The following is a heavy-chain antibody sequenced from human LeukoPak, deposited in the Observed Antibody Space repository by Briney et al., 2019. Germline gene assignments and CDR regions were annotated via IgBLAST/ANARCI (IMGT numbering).Heavy chain of an antibody. D-gene: IGHD4-23*01. J-gene: IGHJ4*02. CDR3: ARDRAVVTFDY. Sequence: GGSLRLSCAASGFTFSSYSMNWVRQAPGKGLEWVSSISSSSSYIYYADSVKGRFTISRDNAKNSLHLQMNSLRAEDTAVYYCARDRAVVTFDYWGQGTLVTVSS. CDR1: GFTFSSYS. V-gene: IGHV3-21*01. CDR2: ISSSSSYI.